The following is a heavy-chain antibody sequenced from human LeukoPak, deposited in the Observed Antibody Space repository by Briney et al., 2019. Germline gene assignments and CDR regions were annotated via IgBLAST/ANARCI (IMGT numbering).Heavy chain of an antibody. D-gene: IGHD5-18*01. V-gene: IGHV3-15*01. J-gene: IGHJ4*02. Sequence: NTGGSLRLSCAASGFTFSNTWMSWVRQAPGKGLEWVGHIKSKTDGGTTDYAAPVKGRFTISRDDSKNTLYLQMNSLKTEDTAFYYCTKHTAMIDYWGQGTLVTVSS. CDR1: GFTFSNTW. CDR3: TKHTAMIDY. CDR2: IKSKTDGGTT.